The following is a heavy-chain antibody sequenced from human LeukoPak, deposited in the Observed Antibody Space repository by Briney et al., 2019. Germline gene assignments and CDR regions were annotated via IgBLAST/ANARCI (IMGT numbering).Heavy chain of an antibody. CDR2: ISYDGSNK. J-gene: IGHJ4*02. CDR3: ARDKASGSDFDY. D-gene: IGHD1-26*01. Sequence: QPGGSLRLSCAASGFTFSSYAMHWVRQAPGKGLEWVAVISYDGSNKYYADSVKGRFTTSRDNSKNTLYLQMNSLRAEDTAVYYCARDKASGSDFDYWGQGTLVTVSS. CDR1: GFTFSSYA. V-gene: IGHV3-30-3*01.